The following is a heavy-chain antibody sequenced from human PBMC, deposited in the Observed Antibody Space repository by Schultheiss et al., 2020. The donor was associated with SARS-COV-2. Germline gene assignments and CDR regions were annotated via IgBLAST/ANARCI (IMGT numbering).Heavy chain of an antibody. CDR2: IWYDGSNK. CDR1: GFTFSNYG. D-gene: IGHD3-10*01. CDR3: ARVINGITSTYFDY. J-gene: IGHJ4*02. Sequence: GESLKISCAASGFTFSNYGMHWVRQAPGKGLDWVAVIWYDGSNKYYGDSVKGRFTISRDTSKNTLYLQMNSLRAEDTAVYYCARVINGITSTYFDYWGQGTLVTVSS. V-gene: IGHV3-33*01.